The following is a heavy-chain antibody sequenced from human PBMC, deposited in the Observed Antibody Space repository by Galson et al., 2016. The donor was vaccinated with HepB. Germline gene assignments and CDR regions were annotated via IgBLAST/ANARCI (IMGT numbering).Heavy chain of an antibody. J-gene: IGHJ3*02. Sequence: SETLSLTCAVSGASIITNTYCWDWVRQPPGQGPEWVGSICHRGNTYYNPSLKSRVIMSLDTSNNQFSLKLTSVTAADAAVYYCTRHLAPEDAFNIWGQGTKVTVSS. D-gene: IGHD1-14*01. CDR1: GASIITNTYC. CDR3: TRHLAPEDAFNI. CDR2: ICHRGNT. V-gene: IGHV4-39*01.